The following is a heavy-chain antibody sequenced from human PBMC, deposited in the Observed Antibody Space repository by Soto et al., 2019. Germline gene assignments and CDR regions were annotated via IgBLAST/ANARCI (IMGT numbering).Heavy chain of an antibody. CDR1: GNSVSSNSAA. J-gene: IGHJ5*02. CDR2: TYYRSKWYT. V-gene: IGHV6-1*01. CDR3: TFVYGSGIGGCFDP. D-gene: IGHD3-10*01. Sequence: SQTLSLTCAISGNSVSSNSAAWHWIRQSPSRGLEWLGRTYYRSKWYTDYAVSVKTRITISPDISKKQFSLQLNSVTPEDTAVYYCTFVYGSGIGGCFDPWGQGTLVTVSS.